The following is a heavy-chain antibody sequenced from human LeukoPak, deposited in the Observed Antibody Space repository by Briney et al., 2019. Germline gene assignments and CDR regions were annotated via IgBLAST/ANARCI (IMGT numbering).Heavy chain of an antibody. J-gene: IGHJ4*02. D-gene: IGHD5-12*01. CDR3: AREPTSGREPTSGRPLDY. Sequence: KTSETLPLTCTVSGGSISGYFWSWIRQPAGKGLEWIGRIYSSGSNNYNPSLKSRVTMSLDTSKNHLSLNLSSVTAADTAVYYCAREPTSGREPTSGRPLDYWGQGTLVTVSS. V-gene: IGHV4-4*07. CDR1: GGSISGYF. CDR2: IYSSGSN.